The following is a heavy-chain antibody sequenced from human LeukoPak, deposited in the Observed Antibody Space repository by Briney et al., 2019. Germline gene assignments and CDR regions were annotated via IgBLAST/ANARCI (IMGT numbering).Heavy chain of an antibody. J-gene: IGHJ4*02. CDR1: GFTFSSYA. CDR3: ARDHAMTGYSYGRYFDY. Sequence: GGSLRLSCAASGFTFSSYAMHWVRQAPGKGLEWVAVISYDGSNKYYADSVKGRFTIPRDNSKDTLYVQMNSLRAEDTAVYYCARDHAMTGYSYGRYFDYWGQGTLLTVSS. V-gene: IGHV3-30*04. CDR2: ISYDGSNK. D-gene: IGHD5-18*01.